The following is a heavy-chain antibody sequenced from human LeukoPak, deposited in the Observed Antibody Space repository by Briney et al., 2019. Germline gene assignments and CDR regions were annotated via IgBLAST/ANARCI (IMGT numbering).Heavy chain of an antibody. CDR2: IYTSGST. CDR1: GDSFSTYY. D-gene: IGHD3-22*01. V-gene: IGHV4-4*07. CDR3: ARDLGYDSSGYHY. Sequence: SETLSLTCAVSGDSFSTYYWSWIRQPAGKGLEWIGRIYTSGSTNYNPSLKSRVTTSIDTSKKQFSLKLSSVTAADTAVYYCARDLGYDSSGYHYWGQGTLVTVSS. J-gene: IGHJ4*02.